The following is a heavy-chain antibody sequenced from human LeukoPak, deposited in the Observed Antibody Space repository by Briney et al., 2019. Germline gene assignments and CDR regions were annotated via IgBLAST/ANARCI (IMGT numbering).Heavy chain of an antibody. D-gene: IGHD5-18*01. CDR3: ARDGDTAMVTKYYFDY. V-gene: IGHV3-21*01. CDR2: ISSSSSYI. CDR1: GFTFSSYS. Sequence: GGSLRLSCAASGFTFSSYSMNWVRQAPGKGLEWVSSISSSSSYIYYADSAKGRFTISRANAKNSLYLQMNSLRAEETAIYYCARDGDTAMVTKYYFDYWGQGTLVTVSS. J-gene: IGHJ4*01.